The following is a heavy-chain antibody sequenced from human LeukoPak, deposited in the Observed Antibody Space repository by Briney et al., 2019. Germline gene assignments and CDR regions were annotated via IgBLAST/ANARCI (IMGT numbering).Heavy chain of an antibody. V-gene: IGHV4-31*03. CDR1: GGSISSGGYY. Sequence: SETLSLTCTVSGGSISSGGYYWSWIRQHPGKGLEWIGYIYYSGSTYYNPSLKSRVTISVDTSKNQFSLKLSSVTAADTAVYYCARTYCGGDGYNWFDPWXQGTLVTVSS. CDR3: ARTYCGGDGYNWFDP. CDR2: IYYSGST. J-gene: IGHJ5*02. D-gene: IGHD2-21*02.